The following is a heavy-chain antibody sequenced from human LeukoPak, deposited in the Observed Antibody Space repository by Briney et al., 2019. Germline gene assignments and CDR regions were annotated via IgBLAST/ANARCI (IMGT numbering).Heavy chain of an antibody. CDR1: GFTFSTYD. CDR2: IRYDGSNK. J-gene: IGHJ5*02. CDR3: AKDTYSSGWYNWFDP. D-gene: IGHD6-19*01. Sequence: TGGSLRLSCAASGFTFSTYDIHWVPQAPGKGLEWVAFIRYDGSNKYYADSVKGRFTISRDNSKNTLYLQMNSLRAEDTAVYYCAKDTYSSGWYNWFDPWGQGTLVTVSS. V-gene: IGHV3-30*02.